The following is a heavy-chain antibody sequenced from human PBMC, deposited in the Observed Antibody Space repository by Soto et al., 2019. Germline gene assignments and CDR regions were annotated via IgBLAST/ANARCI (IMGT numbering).Heavy chain of an antibody. CDR2: IKNDGTST. Sequence: EEQLVESGGGLVQPGGSLRLSCAASGFSFSRTWMHWVRQAPGKGLVWVSRIKNDGTSTIYADSVKGRFTISRDNAKTTVYLQMNSLRPEDTAVYYCARDHYYTIDVWGQGTTVTVSS. J-gene: IGHJ6*02. CDR1: GFSFSRTW. V-gene: IGHV3-74*01. CDR3: ARDHYYTIDV.